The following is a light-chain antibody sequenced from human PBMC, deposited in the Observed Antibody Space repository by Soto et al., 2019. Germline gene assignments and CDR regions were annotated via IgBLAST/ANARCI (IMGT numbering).Light chain of an antibody. CDR1: QSIGYY. CDR2: AAS. J-gene: IGKJ2*01. V-gene: IGKV1-39*01. CDR3: QQSYSTPQNT. Sequence: DIQMTQSPSSLSASVGDRVTITCRASQSIGYYLNWYQQKPGTAPKLLIYAASRLQSGVPSRFSGSGSGTDFTLTISSLQPEDFATYYCQQSYSTPQNTFGQGTKLEIK.